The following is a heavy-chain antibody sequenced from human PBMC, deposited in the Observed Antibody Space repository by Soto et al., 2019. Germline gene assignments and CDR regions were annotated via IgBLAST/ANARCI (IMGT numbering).Heavy chain of an antibody. V-gene: IGHV4-30-4*01. J-gene: IGHJ4*02. Sequence: SETLSLTCTVSGGSISGGNYYWSWIRQNPGKGLEWIGYIYDSGRSYSNPSLKSRLTLSIDTSKNQFSLKLTSVTAADTAVYYCARGRGAAADYFDFWGQGTLVTVSA. D-gene: IGHD6-13*01. CDR2: IYDSGRS. CDR3: ARGRGAAADYFDF. CDR1: GGSISGGNYY.